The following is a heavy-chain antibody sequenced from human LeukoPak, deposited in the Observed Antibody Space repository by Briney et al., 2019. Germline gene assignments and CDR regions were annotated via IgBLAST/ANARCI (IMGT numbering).Heavy chain of an antibody. V-gene: IGHV3-30-3*01. Sequence: GRSLRLSCAASGFTFSSYAMHWVRQAPGKGLEWAAVISYDGSNKYYADSVKGRFTISRDNSKNTLYLQMNSLRAEDTAVYYCARQRLGYCSGGSCYSSHNWFDPWGQGTLVTVSS. CDR1: GFTFSSYA. J-gene: IGHJ5*02. CDR3: ARQRLGYCSGGSCYSSHNWFDP. D-gene: IGHD2-15*01. CDR2: ISYDGSNK.